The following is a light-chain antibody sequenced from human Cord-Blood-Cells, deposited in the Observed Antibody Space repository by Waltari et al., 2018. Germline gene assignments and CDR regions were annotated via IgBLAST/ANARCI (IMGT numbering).Light chain of an antibody. J-gene: IGKJ1*01. Sequence: EIVFTQSPATLSLCPGERDNLTCRASQSVSSSLAWYQHNPGQAPRLLIYYASNRATSSPARFSGSGSGTDFTLTISSLEPEDFAVYYCQQRSNWQTFGQGTKVEIK. CDR2: YAS. CDR1: QSVSSS. V-gene: IGKV3-11*01. CDR3: QQRSNWQT.